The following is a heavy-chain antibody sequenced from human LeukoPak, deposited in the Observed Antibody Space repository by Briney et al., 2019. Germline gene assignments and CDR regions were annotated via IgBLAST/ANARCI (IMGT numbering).Heavy chain of an antibody. V-gene: IGHV4-34*01. D-gene: IGHD4-17*01. CDR3: ATDYGEITN. Sequence: SETLSLTCAVYGGSFSGYYWSWIRQPPGKGLEWIGEINHSGSTNYNPSLKSRVTISVDTSKNQFSLKLSSVTAADTAVYYCATDYGEITNWGQGTLVTVSS. CDR1: GGSFSGYY. CDR2: INHSGST. J-gene: IGHJ4*02.